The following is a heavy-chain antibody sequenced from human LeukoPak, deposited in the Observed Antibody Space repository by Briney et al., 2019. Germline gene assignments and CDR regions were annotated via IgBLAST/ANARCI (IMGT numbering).Heavy chain of an antibody. D-gene: IGHD3-10*01. CDR2: IIPIFGTA. Sequence: SVKVSCKASGGTFSSYAISWVRQAPGQGLEWMGGIIPIFGTANYAQKFQGRVTITRDTSASTAYMELSSLRSEDTAVYYCAREEGYGSGSYYNYYFDYWGQGTLVTVSS. J-gene: IGHJ4*02. V-gene: IGHV1-69*05. CDR3: AREEGYGSGSYYNYYFDY. CDR1: GGTFSSYA.